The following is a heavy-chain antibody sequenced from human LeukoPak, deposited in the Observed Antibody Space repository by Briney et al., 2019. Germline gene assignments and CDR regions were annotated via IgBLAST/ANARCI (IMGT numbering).Heavy chain of an antibody. CDR2: MNPKSHNT. Sequence: GASVKVSCKASGYTFISYDANWVRQATGQGLEWMGWMNPKSHNTGYAQRFQGRITITSNSSTSTVFMELGSLTSDDTAVYYCARGGASAAARRFDPWGQGTLVTVSS. J-gene: IGHJ5*02. V-gene: IGHV1-8*01. CDR1: GYTFISYD. CDR3: ARGGASAAARRFDP. D-gene: IGHD6-13*01.